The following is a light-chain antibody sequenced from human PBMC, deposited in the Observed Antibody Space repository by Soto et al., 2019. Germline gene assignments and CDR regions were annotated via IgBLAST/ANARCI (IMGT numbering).Light chain of an antibody. CDR3: QQYNTFWT. CDR1: QSISSW. CDR2: DVS. Sequence: DIQMTQSPSTLSASVGDRVTITCRASQSISSWLAWYRQKPGKAPKLLIYDVSSLESGVPSRFSGSGSGTEFTLTISSLQPDDFATYYCQQYNTFWTFGQGTKVEVK. J-gene: IGKJ1*01. V-gene: IGKV1-5*01.